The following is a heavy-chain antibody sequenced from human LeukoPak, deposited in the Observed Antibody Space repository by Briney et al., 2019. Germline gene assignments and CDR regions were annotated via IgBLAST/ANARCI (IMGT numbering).Heavy chain of an antibody. J-gene: IGHJ3*01. CDR1: GFTFSSYS. CDR2: IKQDGSEK. Sequence: GGSLRLSCAASGFTFSSYSMNCVRQAPGKGLEWVANIKQDGSEKYYVDSVKVRFTISRDNAKNSLYLQMNSLRAEDTAVYYCASLKNSGWGNAFHFWGQGTMVTVSS. CDR3: ASLKNSGWGNAFHF. D-gene: IGHD6-19*01. V-gene: IGHV3-7*01.